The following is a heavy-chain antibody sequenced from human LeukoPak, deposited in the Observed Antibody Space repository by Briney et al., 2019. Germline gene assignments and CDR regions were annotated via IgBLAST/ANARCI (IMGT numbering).Heavy chain of an antibody. CDR2: ISSSSTNT. D-gene: IGHD1-26*01. CDR3: ARTIRARPNNGRFSYYFDY. Sequence: GGSLRLSCAASGFTFSSYEMNWVRQAPGKGLAWVSSISSSSTNTYYADSVKGRFAISRDNAKNSLYIQMSGLTAEDTAVYYCARTIRARPNNGRFSYYFDYWGQGILVIVSS. CDR1: GFTFSSYE. J-gene: IGHJ4*02. V-gene: IGHV3-21*04.